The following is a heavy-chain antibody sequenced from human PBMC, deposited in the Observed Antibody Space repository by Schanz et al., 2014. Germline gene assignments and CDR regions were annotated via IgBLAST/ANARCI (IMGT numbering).Heavy chain of an antibody. V-gene: IGHV4-39*01. CDR1: GGSINSGGYR. CDR2: IHHSGSI. CDR3: ARHLVNAYGMDV. Sequence: QVQLQESGPGLVKASETLSLTCSVSGGSINSGGYRWGWIRQPPGKGLEWIGEIHHSGSIIYNPSLRSGVTISMDTSKNQFFLKVTSVTAADTAVYYCARHLVNAYGMDVWGQGTAVTVSS. J-gene: IGHJ6*02.